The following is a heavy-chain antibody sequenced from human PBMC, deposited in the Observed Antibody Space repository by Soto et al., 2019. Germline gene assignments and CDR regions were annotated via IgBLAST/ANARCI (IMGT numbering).Heavy chain of an antibody. CDR2: IVPLFGTT. CDR3: AKASGRSWYNWFDP. J-gene: IGHJ5*02. D-gene: IGHD6-13*01. CDR1: GGNFTSYA. Sequence: QVQLVQSGAEVKKPGSSVKVSCKASGGNFTSYAISWVRQAPGQGLEFMGGIVPLFGTTNYAHKFRGRVKVTADESTSSVYMEMSSLRSEDTAVYYCAKASGRSWYNWFDPWGQGTLVTVST. V-gene: IGHV1-69*01.